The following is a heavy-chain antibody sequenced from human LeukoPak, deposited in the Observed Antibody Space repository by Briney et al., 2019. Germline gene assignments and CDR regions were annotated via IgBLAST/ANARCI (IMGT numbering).Heavy chain of an antibody. CDR3: AKDPILGKGYSSSWYGGY. CDR2: ISGSGGST. V-gene: IGHV3-23*01. J-gene: IGHJ4*02. D-gene: IGHD6-13*01. Sequence: GGSLRLSCAASGFTFSSYAMSWVRQAPGKGLEWVSAISGSGGSTYYADSEKGRFTISRDNSKNTLYLQMNSLRAEDTAVYYCAKDPILGKGYSSSWYGGYWGQGTLVTVSS. CDR1: GFTFSSYA.